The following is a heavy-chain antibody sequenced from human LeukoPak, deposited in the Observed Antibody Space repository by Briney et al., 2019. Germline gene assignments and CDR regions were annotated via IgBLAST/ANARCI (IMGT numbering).Heavy chain of an antibody. Sequence: GRSLRLSCAASGFTFSSYGMHWVRQAPGKGLEWVAVIWYDGSNKYYADSVKGRFTISRDNSKNTLYLQMNSLRAEDTAVYYCARGFFGSGSYYTPDYWGQGTLVTVSS. D-gene: IGHD3-10*01. CDR3: ARGFFGSGSYYTPDY. CDR2: IWYDGSNK. V-gene: IGHV3-33*01. CDR1: GFTFSSYG. J-gene: IGHJ4*02.